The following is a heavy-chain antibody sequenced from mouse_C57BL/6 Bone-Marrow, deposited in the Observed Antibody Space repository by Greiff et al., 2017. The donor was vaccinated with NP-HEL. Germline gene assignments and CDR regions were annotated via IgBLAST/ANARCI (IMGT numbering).Heavy chain of an antibody. J-gene: IGHJ1*03. CDR3: AKRRGNWYFDV. V-gene: IGHV2-5*01. CDR2: IWRGGST. Sequence: VQVVESGPGLVQPSQSLSITCTVSGFSLTSYGVHWVRQSPGKGLEWLGVIWRGGSTDYNAAFMSRLSITKDNSKSQVFFKMNSLQADDTAIYYCAKRRGNWYFDVWGTGTTVTVSS. CDR1: GFSLTSYG.